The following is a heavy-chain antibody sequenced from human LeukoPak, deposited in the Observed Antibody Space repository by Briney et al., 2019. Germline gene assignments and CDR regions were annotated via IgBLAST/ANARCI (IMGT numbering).Heavy chain of an antibody. CDR1: GGSISSSSYY. CDR3: ARALLSHYDFWSGYYVIGWFDP. V-gene: IGHV4-61*01. D-gene: IGHD3-3*01. J-gene: IGHJ5*02. CDR2: IYYSGST. Sequence: SETLSLTCTVSGGSISSSSYYWSWIRQPPGKGLEWIGYIYYSGSTNYNPSLKSRVTISVDTSKNQFSLKLSSVTAADTAVYYCARALLSHYDFWSGYYVIGWFDPWGQGTLVTVSS.